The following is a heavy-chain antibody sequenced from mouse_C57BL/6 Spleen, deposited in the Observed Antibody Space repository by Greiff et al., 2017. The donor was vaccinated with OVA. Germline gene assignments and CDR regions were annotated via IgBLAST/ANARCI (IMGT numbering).Heavy chain of an antibody. J-gene: IGHJ4*01. D-gene: IGHD1-1*01. Sequence: QVQLQQSGAELVRPGTSVKVSCKASGYAFTNYLIEWVKQRPGQGLEWIGVLNPGSGGTNYNEKFKGKATLTADKYSSTAYMQRSSLTSEDSAVYFCAREITTVMDYWGQGTSVTVSS. CDR2: LNPGSGGT. CDR3: AREITTVMDY. CDR1: GYAFTNYL. V-gene: IGHV1-54*01.